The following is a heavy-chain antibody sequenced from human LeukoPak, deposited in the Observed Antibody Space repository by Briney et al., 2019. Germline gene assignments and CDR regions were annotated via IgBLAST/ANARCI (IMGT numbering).Heavy chain of an antibody. CDR1: GFTFSSYS. D-gene: IGHD1-26*01. V-gene: IGHV3-23*01. CDR2: ISGSGGST. CDR3: AREVGATPDPFDY. Sequence: GGSLRLSCAASGFTFSSYSMNWVRQAPGKGLEWVSAISGSGGSTYYEDSVKGRFTISRDNSKNTLYLQMNSLRAEDTAVYYCAREVGATPDPFDYWGQGTLVTVSS. J-gene: IGHJ4*02.